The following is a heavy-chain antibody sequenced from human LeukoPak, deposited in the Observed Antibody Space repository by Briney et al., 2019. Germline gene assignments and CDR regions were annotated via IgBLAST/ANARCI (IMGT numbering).Heavy chain of an antibody. CDR2: MSGIGGDT. D-gene: IGHD3-16*01. Sequence: GGSLRLSFAASGLTFSSYAMSWVGQVPGKGLEWVSFMSGIGGDTYYADSVKGRFITSRDNSKNTLYLHMTSLRAEDTAVYYCAKDGGPGRGASDIWGQGTVVIVSS. CDR3: AKDGGPGRGASDI. J-gene: IGHJ3*02. CDR1: GLTFSSYA. V-gene: IGHV3-23*01.